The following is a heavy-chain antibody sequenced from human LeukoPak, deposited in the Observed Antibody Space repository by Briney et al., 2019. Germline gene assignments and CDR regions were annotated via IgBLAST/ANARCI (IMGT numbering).Heavy chain of an antibody. J-gene: IGHJ1*01. CDR3: ATSYDSSGFLQYFHR. CDR2: IYYSGST. D-gene: IGHD3-22*01. Sequence: SETLSLTCTVSGGSISSGTYYWVWIRQPPGEGLEWIGNIYYSGSTYYNPSLKSRVTISLDTSKNQFSLKLSSVTAADTTVYYCATSYDSSGFLQYFHRWGQGSLVTVSS. V-gene: IGHV4-39*01. CDR1: GGSISSGTYY.